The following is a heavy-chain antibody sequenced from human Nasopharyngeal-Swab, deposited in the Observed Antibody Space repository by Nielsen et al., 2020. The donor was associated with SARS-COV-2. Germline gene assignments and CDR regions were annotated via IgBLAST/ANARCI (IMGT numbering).Heavy chain of an antibody. D-gene: IGHD6-19*01. CDR2: INHSGSP. CDR3: ARAETSIAVAGMGLLLYYYYYMDV. V-gene: IGHV4-34*01. CDR1: GGSFSGYY. Sequence: SETLSLTCAVYGGSFSGYYWSWIRQPPGKGLEWIGEINHSGSPNYNPSLKSRVTISVDTSKNQFSLKLSSVTAADTAVYYCARAETSIAVAGMGLLLYYYYYMDVWGKGTTVTVSS. J-gene: IGHJ6*03.